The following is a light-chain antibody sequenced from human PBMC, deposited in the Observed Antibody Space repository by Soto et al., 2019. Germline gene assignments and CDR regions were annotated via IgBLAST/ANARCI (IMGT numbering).Light chain of an antibody. J-gene: IGLJ2*01. V-gene: IGLV1-51*01. CDR3: GTWDSSLSAVV. CDR2: DNN. Sequence: QSVLTQPPSVSAAPGQKVTITCSGSSSNIGNNYVAWFQQLPGTAPKLLIYDNNKRPSGIPDQFSGSKSGTSATLGITGLQTGDEADYYCGTWDSSLSAVVFGGGTK. CDR1: SSNIGNNY.